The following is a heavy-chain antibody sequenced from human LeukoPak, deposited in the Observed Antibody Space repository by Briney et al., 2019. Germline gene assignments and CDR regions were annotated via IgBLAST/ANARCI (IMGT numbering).Heavy chain of an antibody. J-gene: IGHJ4*02. CDR2: IYYRGST. Sequence: SETLSLTCTVSGGSINGYYWSWIRQPPEKGLEWIGYIYYRGSTNYNPSPKSRVTVSLDTSKNQFSLKLSSVTAADTAVYYCARADYDTSAYYYTFDYWGQGTLVTVSS. CDR1: GGSINGYY. V-gene: IGHV4-59*01. CDR3: ARADYDTSAYYYTFDY. D-gene: IGHD3-22*01.